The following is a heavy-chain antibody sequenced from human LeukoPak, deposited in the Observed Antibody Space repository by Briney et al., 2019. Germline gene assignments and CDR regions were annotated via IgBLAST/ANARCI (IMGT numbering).Heavy chain of an antibody. V-gene: IGHV4-39*01. CDR2: VYYRGNT. D-gene: IGHD2-8*02. J-gene: IGHJ4*02. CDR1: GASISSTNDL. CDR3: TLQEEKGCTEGTCAFDT. Sequence: SETLSLTCTVSGASISSTNDLWGWVRQPPGKGLEGIASVYYRGNTHYNPSAKSRVAITVDTARTQNSLEVNSVTAADTTVDYCTLQEEKGCTEGTCAFDTCGQGMLVTVSS.